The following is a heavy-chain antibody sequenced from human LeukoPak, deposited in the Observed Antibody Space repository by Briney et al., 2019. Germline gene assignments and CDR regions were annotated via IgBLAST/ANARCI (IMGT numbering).Heavy chain of an antibody. CDR2: VYHSGST. CDR1: DYSISSGNY. Sequence: SETLSLTCAVSDYSISSGNYWGWIRQPPGKGLEWIGSVYHSGSTHYSPPLKSRVTISVDTSKNQFSLKLSSVTAADTAVYYCARVAKQLVFYFDYWGQGTLVTVSS. D-gene: IGHD6-6*01. V-gene: IGHV4-38-2*01. J-gene: IGHJ4*02. CDR3: ARVAKQLVFYFDY.